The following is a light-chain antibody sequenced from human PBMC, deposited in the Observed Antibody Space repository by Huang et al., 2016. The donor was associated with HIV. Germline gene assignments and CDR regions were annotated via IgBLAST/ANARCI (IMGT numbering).Light chain of an antibody. CDR1: QSVSRN. CDR3: HQYTKWPSWT. CDR2: GAS. J-gene: IGKJ1*01. Sequence: EIVMTQSPGTLTVSPGERATLSCRASQSVSRNLAWYQQKTGQTPRLLIYGASTRATGIPARFSGSGSGTEFTLTISSLQSEDFGVYYCHQYTKWPSWTFGQGTKVEIK. V-gene: IGKV3-15*01.